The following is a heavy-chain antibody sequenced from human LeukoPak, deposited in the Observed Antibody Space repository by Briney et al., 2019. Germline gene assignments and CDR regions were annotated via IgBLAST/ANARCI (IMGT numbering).Heavy chain of an antibody. CDR2: IYHSGST. V-gene: IGHV4-38-2*01. J-gene: IGHJ6*03. CDR3: ARHAGYYYYMDV. Sequence: SETLSLTCAVSGYSISSGYYWGWIRQPPGKGLEWIGSIYHSGSTYYNPSPKSRVTISVDTSKNQFSLELSSVTAADTAVYYCARHAGYYYYMDVWGKGTTVTVSS. D-gene: IGHD1-14*01. CDR1: GYSISSGYY.